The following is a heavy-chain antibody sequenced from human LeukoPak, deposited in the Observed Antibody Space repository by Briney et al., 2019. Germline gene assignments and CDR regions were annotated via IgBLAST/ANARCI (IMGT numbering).Heavy chain of an antibody. D-gene: IGHD1-26*01. V-gene: IGHV3-15*01. J-gene: IGHJ4*02. Sequence: PGGSLRLSCAASGFTFSDAWMSWVRQAPGKGLEWVGRIKSKTDGGTTDYAAPVKGRFTTSRDDSKNTLYLQMNSLKTEDTAVYYCTTRGGSFSIFDYWGQGTLVTVSS. CDR2: IKSKTDGGTT. CDR3: TTRGGSFSIFDY. CDR1: GFTFSDAW.